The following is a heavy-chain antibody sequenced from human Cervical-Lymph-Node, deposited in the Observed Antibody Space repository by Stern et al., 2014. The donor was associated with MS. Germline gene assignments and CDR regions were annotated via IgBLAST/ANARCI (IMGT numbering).Heavy chain of an antibody. CDR1: GFTFSSYS. V-gene: IGHV3-21*01. CDR3: ARDASYGDYYYFDY. J-gene: IGHJ4*02. CDR2: ISSSSSYI. Sequence: DQLVQSGGGLVKPGGSLRLSCAASGFTFSSYSMNWVRQAPGKGLEWVSSISSSSSYIYYADSVKGRLTISRDNAKNSLYLQMNSLRAEDTAVYYCARDASYGDYYYFDYWGQGTLVTVSS. D-gene: IGHD4-17*01.